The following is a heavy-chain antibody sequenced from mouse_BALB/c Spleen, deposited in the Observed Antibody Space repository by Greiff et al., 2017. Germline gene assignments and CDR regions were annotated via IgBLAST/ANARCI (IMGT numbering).Heavy chain of an antibody. J-gene: IGHJ1*01. CDR2: IDPANGNT. V-gene: IGHV14-3*02. CDR1: GFNIKDTY. CDR3: AREGSYYGNYWYFDV. D-gene: IGHD2-10*01. Sequence: VQLQQSGAELVKPGASVKLSCTASGFNIKDTYMHWVKQRPEQGLEWIGRIDPANGNTKYDPKFQGKATITADTSSNTAYLQLSSLTSEDTAVYYCAREGSYYGNYWYFDVWGAGTTVTVSS.